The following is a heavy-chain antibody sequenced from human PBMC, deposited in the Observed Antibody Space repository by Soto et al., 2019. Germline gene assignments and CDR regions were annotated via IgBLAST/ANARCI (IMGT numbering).Heavy chain of an antibody. V-gene: IGHV4-4*02. Sequence: PSETLSLTCIVSGGSMSSSNWWNWVRQPPGKGLEWIGETHHSGRTNYNPSLKSRVIISVDESKNHFSLKLSSVTAADTAVYYCARSEATALDYWGQGALVTAPQ. J-gene: IGHJ4*02. CDR2: THHSGRT. CDR3: ARSEATALDY. D-gene: IGHD1-26*01. CDR1: GGSMSSSNW.